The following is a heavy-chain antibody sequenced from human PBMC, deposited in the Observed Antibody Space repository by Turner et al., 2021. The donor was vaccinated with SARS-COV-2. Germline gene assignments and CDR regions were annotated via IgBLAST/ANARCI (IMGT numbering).Heavy chain of an antibody. CDR1: GGSISSYY. CDR2: IYGSGSS. V-gene: IGHV4-4*07. CDR3: ARDVASGAYDV. Sequence: QVQLQESGPGLVKPSETLSLTCTVSGGSISSYYWSWIRQPAGKGLEWIGRIYGSGSSNYNPSLESRVTMSVDTSKNQFYLNLTSVTAADTAIYYCARDVASGAYDVWGQGAMVTVSS. J-gene: IGHJ3*01.